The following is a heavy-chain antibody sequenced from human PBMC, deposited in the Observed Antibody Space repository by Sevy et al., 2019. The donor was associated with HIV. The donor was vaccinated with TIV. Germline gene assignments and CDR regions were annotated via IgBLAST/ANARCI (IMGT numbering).Heavy chain of an antibody. J-gene: IGHJ4*02. CDR1: GFTLNNYW. D-gene: IGHD2-2*02. Sequence: GGSLRLSCVASGFTLNNYWMHWVRQAPGKGLEWVANINQDGGVTYYVDSVRGRFTISRDNGRNLVFLQMNSLRVDDTALYLCPIAISKDGTFWGQGTLVTASS. CDR3: PIAISKDGTF. CDR2: INQDGGVT. V-gene: IGHV3-7*01.